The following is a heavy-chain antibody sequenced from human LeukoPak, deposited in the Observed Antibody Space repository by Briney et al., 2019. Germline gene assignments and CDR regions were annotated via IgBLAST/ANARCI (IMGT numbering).Heavy chain of an antibody. Sequence: GGSLRLSCAASGFTFSTFGMNWVRQAPGKGLEWVSCISYSSSYSYYADSVKGRFTISRDNAKNSLYLQMNSLRAEDTAVYYCARDREYYYDSSGYSEDAFDIWGQGTMVTVSS. D-gene: IGHD3-22*01. J-gene: IGHJ3*02. CDR2: ISYSSSYS. V-gene: IGHV3-21*01. CDR1: GFTFSTFG. CDR3: ARDREYYYDSSGYSEDAFDI.